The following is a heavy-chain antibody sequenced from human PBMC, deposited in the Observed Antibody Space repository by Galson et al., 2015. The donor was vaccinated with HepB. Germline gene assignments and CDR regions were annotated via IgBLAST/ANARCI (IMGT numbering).Heavy chain of an antibody. Sequence: SLRLSCAASGFTFSSYSMNWVRQAPGKGLEWGSSISSSSSYIYYADSVKGRFTISRDNAKNSLYLQMNSLRAEDTAVYYCARSGVVPAAIRVATTTDLVYCYYGMDVWGQGTTVTVSS. V-gene: IGHV3-21*01. CDR3: ARSGVVPAAIRVATTTDLVYCYYGMDV. CDR1: GFTFSSYS. J-gene: IGHJ6*02. CDR2: ISSSSSYI. D-gene: IGHD2-2*01.